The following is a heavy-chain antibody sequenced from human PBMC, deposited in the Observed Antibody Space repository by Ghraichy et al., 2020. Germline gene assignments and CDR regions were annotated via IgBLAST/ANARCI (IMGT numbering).Heavy chain of an antibody. Sequence: GESLRLSCAASGFTFSSYWMHWVRQAPGKGLVWVSRINSDGSSTSYADSVKGRFTISRDNAKNTLYLQMNSLRAEDTAVYYCARLYCSSTSCYKGNYYGMDVWGQGTTVTVSS. CDR1: GFTFSSYW. CDR2: INSDGSST. CDR3: ARLYCSSTSCYKGNYYGMDV. J-gene: IGHJ6*02. D-gene: IGHD2-2*02. V-gene: IGHV3-74*01.